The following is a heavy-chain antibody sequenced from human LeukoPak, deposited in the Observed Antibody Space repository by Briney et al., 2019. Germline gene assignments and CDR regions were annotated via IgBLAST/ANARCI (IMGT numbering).Heavy chain of an antibody. Sequence: GGSLRLSCTVSGFTFSTHWMRWVRQAPGKGLVWVSHIKGDGTSTNYADSVKGRFTISRDNAKKSLYLQMNSLRAEDTAVYYCASGVNYFDYWGQGTLVTVSS. CDR3: ASGVNYFDY. D-gene: IGHD3-3*01. J-gene: IGHJ4*02. CDR1: GFTFSTHW. V-gene: IGHV3-74*01. CDR2: IKGDGTST.